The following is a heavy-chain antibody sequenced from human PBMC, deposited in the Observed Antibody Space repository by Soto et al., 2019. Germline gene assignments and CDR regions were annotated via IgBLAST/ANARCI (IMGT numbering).Heavy chain of an antibody. V-gene: IGHV1-46*01. D-gene: IGHD3-3*01. J-gene: IGHJ6*02. CDR3: ARAGDFWSGYHSGGLYYYYGMDV. Sequence: ASVKVSCKASGYTFTSYYMHWVRQAPGQGLEWMGIINPSGGSTSYAQKFQGRVTMTRDTSTSTVYIELSSLRSEDTAVYYCARAGDFWSGYHSGGLYYYYGMDVWGQGTTVTVSS. CDR1: GYTFTSYY. CDR2: INPSGGST.